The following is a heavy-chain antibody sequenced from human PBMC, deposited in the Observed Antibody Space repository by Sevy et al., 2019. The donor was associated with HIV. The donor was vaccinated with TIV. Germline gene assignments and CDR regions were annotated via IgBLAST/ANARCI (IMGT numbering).Heavy chain of an antibody. CDR3: AAPGGIAAALPY. V-gene: IGHV3-30*04. CDR2: ISYDGSNK. J-gene: IGHJ4*02. CDR1: GFTFSSYV. Sequence: GESLKISCAASGFTFSSYVMHWVRQAPGKGLEWVAVISYDGSNKYYADSVKGRFTISRDNSKNTLYLQMNSLRAEDTAVYYCAAPGGIAAALPYWGQGTLVTVSS. D-gene: IGHD6-13*01.